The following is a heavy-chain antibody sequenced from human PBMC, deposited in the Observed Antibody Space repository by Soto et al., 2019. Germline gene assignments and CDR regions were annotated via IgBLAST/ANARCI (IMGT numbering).Heavy chain of an antibody. D-gene: IGHD3-3*01. J-gene: IGHJ6*02. CDR2: INSDGSST. CDR1: GFTFSSYW. CDR3: AREEVRFLEWLLETPPYYYYYGMDV. Sequence: GGSLRLSCAASGFTFSSYWMHWVRQAPGKGLVWVSRINSDGSSTSYADSVKGRFTISRDNAKNTLYLQMNSLRAEDTAVYYCAREEVRFLEWLLETPPYYYYYGMDVWGQGTTVTVSS. V-gene: IGHV3-74*01.